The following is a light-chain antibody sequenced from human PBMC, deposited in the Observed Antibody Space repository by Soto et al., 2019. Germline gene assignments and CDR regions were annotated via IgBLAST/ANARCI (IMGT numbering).Light chain of an antibody. CDR3: SSYTTISTYV. CDR2: DVR. J-gene: IGLJ1*01. CDR1: SRDVGGYNY. Sequence: QSALTQPASASGSPGQSITISCTGTSRDVGGYNYVSWYQQHPGKAPKLMIYDVRNRPSGVSNRFSGSKSVNTASLTISGLQAEDEADYYCSSYTTISTYVFGTGTKLTVL. V-gene: IGLV2-14*01.